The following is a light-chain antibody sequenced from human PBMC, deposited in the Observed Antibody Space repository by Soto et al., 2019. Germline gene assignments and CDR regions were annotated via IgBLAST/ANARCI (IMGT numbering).Light chain of an antibody. CDR2: DAS. V-gene: IGKV1-39*01. CDR1: QSLSTF. Sequence: DIQMTQSPSSLSASVGARVTITCRASQSLSTFLNWYQQVPGKAPKLLIHDASRLQSGVPSRFSGSGSGTDFTLTIGSLQPEDFATYYCQQTYNTPRRFGQGTKVEI. J-gene: IGKJ1*01. CDR3: QQTYNTPRR.